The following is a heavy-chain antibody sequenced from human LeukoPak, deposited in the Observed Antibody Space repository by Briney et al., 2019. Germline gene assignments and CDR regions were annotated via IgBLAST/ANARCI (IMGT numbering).Heavy chain of an antibody. CDR3: ARGYCSSTSCSTSHQYYMDV. J-gene: IGHJ6*03. V-gene: IGHV1-18*01. CDR1: GYTFTSYG. Sequence: ASVKVSCKASGYTFTSYGISWVRQAPGQGLEWMGWISDYNGNTNYAQKLQGRVTMTTDTSTSTAYMELRSLRSDDTAVYYCARGYCSSTSCSTSHQYYMDVWGKGTTVTVSS. D-gene: IGHD2-2*01. CDR2: ISDYNGNT.